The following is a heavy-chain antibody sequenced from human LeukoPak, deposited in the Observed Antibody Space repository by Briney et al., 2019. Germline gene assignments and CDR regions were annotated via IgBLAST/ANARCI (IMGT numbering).Heavy chain of an antibody. D-gene: IGHD3-9*01. CDR2: ISYDGSNK. CDR1: GFTFSSYG. CDR3: AKDPATLLDDILTGGNMDV. J-gene: IGHJ6*03. Sequence: GRSLRLSCAASGFTFSSYGMHWVRQAPGKGLEWVAVISYDGSNKYYADSVKGRFTISRDNSKNTLYLQINSLRAEDTAVYYCAKDPATLLDDILTGGNMDVWGKGTTVTVSS. V-gene: IGHV3-30*18.